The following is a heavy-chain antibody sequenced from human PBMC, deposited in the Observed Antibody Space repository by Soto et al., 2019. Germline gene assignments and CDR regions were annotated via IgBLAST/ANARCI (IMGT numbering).Heavy chain of an antibody. CDR3: ARAKPDPPDYYYYYGMDV. CDR1: GGSISSYY. CDR2: IYYSGST. V-gene: IGHV4-59*01. Sequence: QVQLQESGPGLVKPSETLSLTCTVSGGSISSYYWSWIRQPPGKGLEWIGYIYYSGSTNYNPSLKSRVTISVDTSKNQFSLKLSSVTAADTAVYYCARAKPDPPDYYYYYGMDVWGQGTTVTVSS. J-gene: IGHJ6*02.